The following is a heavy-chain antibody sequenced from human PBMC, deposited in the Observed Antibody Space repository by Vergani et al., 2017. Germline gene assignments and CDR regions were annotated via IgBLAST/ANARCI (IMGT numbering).Heavy chain of an antibody. V-gene: IGHV3-53*02. J-gene: IGHJ4*02. Sequence: EVQLVETGGGLIQPGGSLRLSCAASGFTVSSNYMSWVRQAPGKGLEWVSVIYSGGSTYYADSVKGRFTISRDNSKNTLYLQMNSLSAEDTAVYYCARDSSGSSWDYWGQGTLVTVSS. CDR1: GFTVSSNY. CDR3: ARDSSGSSWDY. CDR2: IYSGGST. D-gene: IGHD6-19*01.